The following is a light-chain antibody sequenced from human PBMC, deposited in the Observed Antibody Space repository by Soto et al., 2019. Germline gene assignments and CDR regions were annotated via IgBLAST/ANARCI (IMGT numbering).Light chain of an antibody. V-gene: IGKV3-15*01. CDR2: GAS. CDR1: QSVSIN. Sequence: EVVMTQPPATLSVSPGERVTLSCRASQSVSINLAWYQQKVGQAPRLLIYGASTGATGIPARFSGSGSGTDFTLTISSLQAEDFALYYCQQYNIWPLTFGGGTQLEIK. CDR3: QQYNIWPLT. J-gene: IGKJ4*01.